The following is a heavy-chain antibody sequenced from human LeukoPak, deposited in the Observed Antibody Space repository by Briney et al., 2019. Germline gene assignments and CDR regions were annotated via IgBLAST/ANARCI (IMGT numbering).Heavy chain of an antibody. V-gene: IGHV3-7*03. CDR2: IKQDGTEE. CDR3: ARDPCHGALDY. J-gene: IGHJ4*02. CDR1: GFTFSIFG. Sequence: GGSLRLSCTASGFTFSIFGMHWVRRAPGKGLEWVANIKQDGTEEYYVDSVRGRFSISKDNAKNSLYLQMNSLRAEDTAVYYCARDPCHGALDYWGQGALVTVSS. D-gene: IGHD2-2*01.